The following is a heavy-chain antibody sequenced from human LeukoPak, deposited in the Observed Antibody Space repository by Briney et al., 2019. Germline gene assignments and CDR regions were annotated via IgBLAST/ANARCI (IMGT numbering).Heavy chain of an antibody. V-gene: IGHV4-4*07. CDR2: IHTSGST. CDR3: ARQHHMTTVTTNFDY. CDR1: GGSISSFY. J-gene: IGHJ4*02. Sequence: PSETLSLTCTVSGGSISSFYWSWIRQPAGKGLEWIGHIHTSGSTNYSPSLKSRVTMSVDTSKNQFSLRLNSVTAADTAVYYCARQHHMTTVTTNFDYWGQGTLVTVSS. D-gene: IGHD4-17*01.